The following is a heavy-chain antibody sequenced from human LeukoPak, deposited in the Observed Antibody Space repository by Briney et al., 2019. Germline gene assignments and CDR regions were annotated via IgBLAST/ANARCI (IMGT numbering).Heavy chain of an antibody. V-gene: IGHV4-4*07. D-gene: IGHD2-2*01. CDR3: ARGCQYCSSTSCYGNWFDP. CDR1: GGSISSYY. J-gene: IGHJ5*02. CDR2: IYTSGST. Sequence: SETQSLTCTVSGGSISSYYWSWIRQPAGKGLEWIGRIYTSGSTNYNPSLKSRVTMSVDTSKNQFSLKLSSVTAADTAVYYCARGCQYCSSTSCYGNWFDPWGQGTLVTVSS.